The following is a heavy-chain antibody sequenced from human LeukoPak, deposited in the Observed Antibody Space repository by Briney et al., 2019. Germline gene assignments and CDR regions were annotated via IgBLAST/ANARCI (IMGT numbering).Heavy chain of an antibody. CDR1: GFTFHDYA. CDR2: ISWNGGNI. V-gene: IGHV3-9*01. J-gene: IGHJ4*02. D-gene: IGHD1-7*01. Sequence: GGSLRLSCAASGFTFHDYAMHWVRLAPGKGLEWVSGISWNGGNIDYADSVKGRFTISRDNAKNSLYLQMNSLRGQDTALYYCVFEFKGQPGTTGFDYWGQGTLVTVSS. CDR3: VFEFKGQPGTTGFDY.